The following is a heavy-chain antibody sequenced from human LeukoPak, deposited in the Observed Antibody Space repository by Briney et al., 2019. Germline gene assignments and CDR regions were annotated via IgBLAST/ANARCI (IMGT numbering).Heavy chain of an antibody. CDR1: GYTFTSYG. CDR3: ASGKYSSGRDYYYGMDV. V-gene: IGHV1-18*01. CDR2: ISAYNGKT. D-gene: IGHD6-19*01. Sequence: SVKVSCKASGYTFTSYGLSWVRQAPGQGLEWMGWISAYNGKTNYAQKLQGRVTMTTDTSTSTAYMELRSLRSDDTAVYYCASGKYSSGRDYYYGMDVWGQGTTVTVSS. J-gene: IGHJ6*02.